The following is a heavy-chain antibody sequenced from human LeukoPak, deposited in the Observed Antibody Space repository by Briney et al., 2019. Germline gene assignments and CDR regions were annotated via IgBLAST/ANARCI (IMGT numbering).Heavy chain of an antibody. D-gene: IGHD3-22*01. J-gene: IGHJ4*02. V-gene: IGHV4-30-2*01. Sequence: SETLSLTCAVSGGSISSGGYSWSWIRQPPGRDLEWIGYIFHSGITYYNPSLKSRVTMSIDRSRNHFSLKLRFVTAADTAVYYCAGGYDSSNYYAQIDYWGQGTLVTVSS. CDR1: GGSISSGGYS. CDR3: AGGYDSSNYYAQIDY. CDR2: IFHSGIT.